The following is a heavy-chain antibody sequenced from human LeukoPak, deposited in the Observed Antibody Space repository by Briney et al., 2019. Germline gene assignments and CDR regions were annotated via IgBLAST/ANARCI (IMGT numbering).Heavy chain of an antibody. V-gene: IGHV3-23*01. CDR3: AKDSPSAPVTSV. CDR2: ISGGGDST. J-gene: IGHJ4*02. D-gene: IGHD4-17*01. Sequence: QSGGSLRLSCAASGFTFSSYSMNWVRQAPGKGLEWVSTISGGGDSTYYVDSVKGRFTISRDNSKNTLYLQVNSLRAEDTAVYYCAKDSPSAPVTSVWGQGTLVTVSS. CDR1: GFTFSSYS.